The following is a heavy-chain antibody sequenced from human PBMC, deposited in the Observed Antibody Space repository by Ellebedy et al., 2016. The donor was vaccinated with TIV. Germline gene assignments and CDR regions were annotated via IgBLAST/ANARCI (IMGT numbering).Heavy chain of an antibody. V-gene: IGHV5-51*01. CDR3: ARRGTGSSWYGYYYYMDV. Sequence: GESLKISCKGSGYSFTSYWIGWVRQIPGKGLEWMGIIYPGDSDTRYSPSFQGQVTISADKSISTAYLQWSSLKASDTAMYYCARRGTGSSWYGYYYYMDVWGKGTTVTVSS. CDR1: GYSFTSYW. J-gene: IGHJ6*03. D-gene: IGHD6-13*01. CDR2: IYPGDSDT.